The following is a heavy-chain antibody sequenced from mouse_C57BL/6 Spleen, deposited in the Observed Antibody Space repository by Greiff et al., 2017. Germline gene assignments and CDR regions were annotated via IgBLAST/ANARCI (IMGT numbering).Heavy chain of an antibody. D-gene: IGHD2-5*01. V-gene: IGHV1-42*01. CDR1: GYSFTGYY. CDR3: ARFGYYSNYYYFDY. J-gene: IGHJ2*01. CDR2: INPSTGGT. Sequence: VQLQQSGPELVKPGASVKISCKASGYSFTGYYMNWVKQSPEKSLEWIGEINPSTGGTTYNQKFKAKATLTVDKSSSTAYMQLKSLTSEDSAVYYCARFGYYSNYYYFDYWGQGTTLTVSS.